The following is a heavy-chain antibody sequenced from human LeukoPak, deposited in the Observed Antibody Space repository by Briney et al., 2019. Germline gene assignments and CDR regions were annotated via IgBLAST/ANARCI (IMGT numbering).Heavy chain of an antibody. D-gene: IGHD2-2*01. CDR2: ISGFGGST. CDR3: ARPKYSNSYYWFDP. V-gene: IGHV3-23*01. Sequence: PGGSLRLSCAASGFTFSDYAMTRVRQAPGKGLEWVSGISGFGGSTYYADSMKGRFTISRDNSKNTLFLQMHSPRADDTAVYYCARPKYSNSYYWFDPWGQGTLVTVSS. CDR1: GFTFSDYA. J-gene: IGHJ5*02.